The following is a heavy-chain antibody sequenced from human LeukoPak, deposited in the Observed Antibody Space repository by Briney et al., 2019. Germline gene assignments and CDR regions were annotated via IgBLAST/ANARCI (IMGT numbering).Heavy chain of an antibody. CDR3: ASHSYGYNH. CDR1: GIIITSYW. V-gene: IGHV3-7*01. CDR2: IKQDGSEK. D-gene: IGHD3-16*01. J-gene: IGHJ5*02. Sequence: GGSLRLSCAASGIIITSYWMSWVRQTPGKGLEWVANIKQDGSEKNYVDSVKGRFTIFRGNARNSLYLQMNSLRAEDTAVYYCASHSYGYNHWGQGTLVIVSS.